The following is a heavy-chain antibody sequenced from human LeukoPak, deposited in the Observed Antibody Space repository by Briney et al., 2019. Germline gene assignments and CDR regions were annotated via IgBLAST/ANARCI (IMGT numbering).Heavy chain of an antibody. V-gene: IGHV3-23*01. Sequence: GGSLRLSCAASGFTFSSYAMSWVRQAPGKGLEWVSAISGSGGSTYYADSVKGRFTISRDNSKNTLYLQMNSLRAEDTAVYYCAKDLGSGYSYGMDVWGQGTTVTVSS. CDR1: GFTFSSYA. J-gene: IGHJ6*02. CDR3: AKDLGSGYSYGMDV. CDR2: ISGSGGST. D-gene: IGHD2-15*01.